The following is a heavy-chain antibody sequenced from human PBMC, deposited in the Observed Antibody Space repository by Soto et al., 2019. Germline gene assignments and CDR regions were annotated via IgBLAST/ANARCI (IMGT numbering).Heavy chain of an antibody. CDR1: CGSISSGGYY. J-gene: IGHJ6*02. D-gene: IGHD6-6*01. Sequence: SETLSLTCTVSCGSISSGGYYWTWIRQHPGKGLEWIGYNYYSGITYYNPSLKSRVTISLDTSKNQFSLKLSSVTAADTAVYYCARGSSIAGLYYGMDVWGQGTTVT. CDR2: NYYSGIT. CDR3: ARGSSIAGLYYGMDV. V-gene: IGHV4-31*03.